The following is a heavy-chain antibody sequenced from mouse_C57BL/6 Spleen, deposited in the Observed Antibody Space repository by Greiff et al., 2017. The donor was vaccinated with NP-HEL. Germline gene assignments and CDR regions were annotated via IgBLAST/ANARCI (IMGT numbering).Heavy chain of an antibody. CDR1: GTPFPSYW. J-gene: IGHJ1*03. D-gene: IGHD2-5*01. Sequence: QVQLKQPGAELVMPGASVSLSCKPSGTPFPSYWLHWVRQRPGQGLEWIGEIDPSDSYTNYNQKFKGKSTLTVDKSSSTAYMQLSSLTSEDSAVYYCARSDYYSNWYFDVWGTGTTVTVSS. CDR3: ARSDYYSNWYFDV. V-gene: IGHV1-69*01. CDR2: IDPSDSYT.